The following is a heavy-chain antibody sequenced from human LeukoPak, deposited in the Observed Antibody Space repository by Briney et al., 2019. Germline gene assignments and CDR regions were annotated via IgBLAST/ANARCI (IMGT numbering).Heavy chain of an antibody. V-gene: IGHV3-23*01. CDR2: ISGSGGST. CDR1: GFTFSSYA. D-gene: IGHD3-10*01. Sequence: GGSLRLSCAASGFTFSSYAMSWVRQAPGKGLEWVSAISGSGGSTYYADSVKGRFTISRDNSKNTLYLQMNSLRAEDTAVYYCAKDEPPNYYGSGSQFDYWGQGTLVTVSS. J-gene: IGHJ4*02. CDR3: AKDEPPNYYGSGSQFDY.